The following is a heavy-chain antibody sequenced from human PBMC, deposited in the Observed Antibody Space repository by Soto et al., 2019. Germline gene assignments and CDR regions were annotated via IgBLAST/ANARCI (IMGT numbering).Heavy chain of an antibody. V-gene: IGHV4-30-2*01. CDR3: ARDKITGLFDY. CDR1: GGSINSGGYS. Sequence: PSETLSLTCTVSGGSINSGGYSWTWIRQPPGKGLEWIGFIYHSGSTNYNPSPKSRVTISVDTSKNQFSLKLTSVTAADTAVYYCARDKITGLFDYWGQGTLVTVSS. CDR2: IYHSGST. J-gene: IGHJ4*02. D-gene: IGHD2-8*02.